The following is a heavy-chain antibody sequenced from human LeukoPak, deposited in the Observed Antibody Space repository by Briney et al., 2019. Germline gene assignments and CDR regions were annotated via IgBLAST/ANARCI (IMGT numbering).Heavy chain of an antibody. D-gene: IGHD2-8*01. CDR1: GFTFSSYA. V-gene: IGHV3-23*01. CDR3: ARTNGYPRPFDY. CDR2: ISGSGGST. Sequence: GGSLRLSCAASGFTFSSYAMSWVRQAPGKGLEWVSAISGSGGSTYYADSVKGRFTISRDNAKNSLYLQMNSLRAEDTAVYYCARTNGYPRPFDYWGQGTLVTVSS. J-gene: IGHJ4*02.